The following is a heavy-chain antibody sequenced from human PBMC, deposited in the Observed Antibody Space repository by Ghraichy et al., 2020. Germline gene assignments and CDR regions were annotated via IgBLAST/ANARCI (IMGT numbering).Heavy chain of an antibody. Sequence: GESLNISCAASGFTFSNYYMHWVRQAPGKGLVWVSRVKSDGSSSRYTDSVKGRFTTSRDNGKNPLYLQMNSLRAEDTAVYYCARVGTYDGDHGRFDYWGQGTPVSVSS. D-gene: IGHD4-17*01. CDR1: GFTFSNYY. CDR2: VKSDGSSS. CDR3: ARVGTYDGDHGRFDY. J-gene: IGHJ4*02. V-gene: IGHV3-74*01.